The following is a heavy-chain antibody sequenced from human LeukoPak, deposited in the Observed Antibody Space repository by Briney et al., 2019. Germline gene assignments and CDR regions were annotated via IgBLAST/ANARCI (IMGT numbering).Heavy chain of an antibody. V-gene: IGHV4-34*01. J-gene: IGHJ4*02. CDR1: GFTFSSYA. CDR3: ARVYYYGSGSYVADGGFGY. CDR2: INHSGST. Sequence: GSLRLSCAASGFTFSSYAMSWVRQAPGKGLEWIGEINHSGSTNYNPSLKSRVTISVDTSKNQFSLKLSSVTAADTAVYYCARVYYYGSGSYVADGGFGYWGQGTLVTVSS. D-gene: IGHD3-10*01.